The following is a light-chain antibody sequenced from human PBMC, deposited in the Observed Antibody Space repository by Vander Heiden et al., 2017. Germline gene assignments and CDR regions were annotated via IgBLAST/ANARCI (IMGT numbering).Light chain of an antibody. CDR3: AAWDDSLNGHVV. CDR1: NSNIGSNA. Sequence: QSVLTQPPSASGTPGQRVTISCSGSNSNIGSNAVNWYQQVPGTAPKLLIYAINQRPSGVPDRFSGSKSGTSASLAISGLQSEDEADYYCAAWDDSLNGHVVFGGGTKLTGL. V-gene: IGLV1-44*01. CDR2: AIN. J-gene: IGLJ2*01.